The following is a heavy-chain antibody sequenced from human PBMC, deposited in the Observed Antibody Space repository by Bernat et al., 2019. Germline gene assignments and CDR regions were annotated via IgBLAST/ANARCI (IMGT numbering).Heavy chain of an antibody. Sequence: QVQLVQSGAEVKKPGASVKVSCKASGYTFTSYGISWVRQAPGQGLEWMGWISAYNGNTNYAQKLQGRVTMTTDTSTSTAYMELRSLRSDDTAVYYCARAVHYDFWSGYYYYYYMDVWGKGTTVTVSS. J-gene: IGHJ6*03. CDR3: ARAVHYDFWSGYYYYYYMDV. V-gene: IGHV1-18*01. CDR2: ISAYNGNT. CDR1: GYTFTSYG. D-gene: IGHD3-3*01.